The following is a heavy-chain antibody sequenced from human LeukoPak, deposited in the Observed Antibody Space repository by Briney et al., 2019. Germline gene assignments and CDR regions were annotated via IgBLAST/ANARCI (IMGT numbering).Heavy chain of an antibody. CDR1: GFTLSSYW. D-gene: IGHD3-3*01. V-gene: IGHV3-74*01. J-gene: IGHJ6*04. CDR3: ATDRALVLRSIGGYMAV. CDR2: INTEGSST. Sequence: GGSLRLSCSASGFTLSSYWMHWLRHAPGEGRVWGSRINTEGSSTNYADSVRVRFTLSRDNAKNTLYLQMKSLRAEDTAVYYCATDRALVLRSIGGYMAVWGKGTTVTVSS.